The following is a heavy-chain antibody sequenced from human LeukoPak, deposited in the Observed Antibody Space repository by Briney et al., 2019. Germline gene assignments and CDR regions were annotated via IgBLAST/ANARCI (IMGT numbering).Heavy chain of an antibody. J-gene: IGHJ4*02. Sequence: PGGSLRLSCAASGFSFTFYSMNWVRQAPGKGLEWVSSISSSSSYIYYADSVKGRSTISRDNAKNSLYLQMNSLRAEDTAVYYCARDSPNEGILWWSIDYWGQGTLVTVSS. CDR1: GFSFTFYS. D-gene: IGHD2-21*01. V-gene: IGHV3-21*04. CDR2: ISSSSSYI. CDR3: ARDSPNEGILWWSIDY.